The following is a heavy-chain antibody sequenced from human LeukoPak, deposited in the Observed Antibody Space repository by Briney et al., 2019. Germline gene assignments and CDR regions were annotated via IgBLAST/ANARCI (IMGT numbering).Heavy chain of an antibody. V-gene: IGHV3-21*01. J-gene: IGHJ4*02. CDR1: GFTFSSYS. CDR3: ARAEGGSYYYFDY. CDR2: ISSSSSYI. Sequence: GGSLRLSCAASGFTFSSYSMSWVRQAPGKGLEWVSSISSSSSYIYYADSVKGRFTISRDNAKNSLYLQMNSLRAEDTAVYYCARAEGGSYYYFDYWGQGTLVTVSS. D-gene: IGHD1-26*01.